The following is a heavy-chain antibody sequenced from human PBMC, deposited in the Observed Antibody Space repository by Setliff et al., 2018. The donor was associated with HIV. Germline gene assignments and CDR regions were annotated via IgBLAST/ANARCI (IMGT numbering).Heavy chain of an antibody. J-gene: IGHJ1*01. Sequence: PGGSLRLSCVASGFSISSFTMNWVRQAPGKGLEWVSSISGSSSYIYYADSVKGRFTISRDNVKNSLYLQVNNLRAEDTAVYYCASETTQLVFAQWGQGSLVTVSS. CDR1: GFSISSFT. CDR3: ASETTQLVFAQ. CDR2: ISGSSSYI. D-gene: IGHD6-6*01. V-gene: IGHV3-21*01.